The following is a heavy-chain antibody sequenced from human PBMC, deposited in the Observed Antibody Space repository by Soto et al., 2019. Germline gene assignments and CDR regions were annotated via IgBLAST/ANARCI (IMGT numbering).Heavy chain of an antibody. V-gene: IGHV3-33*01. Sequence: LRLSCAASGFIFSNFGMHWVRQAPGKGLEWVAVIWYDGSNEYYADSVKGRFTISKDNSKNTLYLQMNSLRAEDTAVYYCARDDIPGIAVAKYGMDVWGQGTTVTVSS. CDR2: IWYDGSNE. J-gene: IGHJ6*02. D-gene: IGHD6-19*01. CDR1: GFIFSNFG. CDR3: ARDDIPGIAVAKYGMDV.